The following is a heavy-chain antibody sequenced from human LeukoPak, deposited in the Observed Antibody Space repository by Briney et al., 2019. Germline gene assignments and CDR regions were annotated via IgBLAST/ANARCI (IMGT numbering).Heavy chain of an antibody. Sequence: SQTLSLTCTVSGGSISSGSYYWSWIRQPAGKGLERIGRIYTSGSTNYNPSLKSRVTISVDTSTNQFSLKLSSVTAADTAVYYCAREGRYCSGGSCPIDYWGQGTLVTVSS. CDR2: IYTSGST. CDR1: GGSISSGSYY. J-gene: IGHJ4*02. V-gene: IGHV4-61*02. D-gene: IGHD2-15*01. CDR3: AREGRYCSGGSCPIDY.